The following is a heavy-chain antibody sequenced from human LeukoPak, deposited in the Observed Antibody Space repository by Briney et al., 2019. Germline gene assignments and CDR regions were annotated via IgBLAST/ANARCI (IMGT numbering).Heavy chain of an antibody. CDR1: GFTFSSYA. J-gene: IGHJ4*02. D-gene: IGHD1-26*01. CDR2: ISGGGGST. V-gene: IGHV3-23*01. CDR3: AKRRESGSYSQFDS. Sequence: PGGSLRLSCAASGFTFSSYAMSWVRQAPGKGLEWVSAISGGGGSTYYADSVKGRFTISRDNSKNMLYLHMNSLRAEDTAVYYCAKRRESGSYSQFDSWGQGTLVTVSS.